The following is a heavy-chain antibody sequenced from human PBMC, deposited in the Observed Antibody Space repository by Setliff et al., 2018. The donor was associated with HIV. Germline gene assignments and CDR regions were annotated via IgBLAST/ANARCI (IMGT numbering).Heavy chain of an antibody. CDR3: ARGPANGWSGH. CDR2: INPIFGTA. CDR1: GYTFTSYH. Sequence: SVKVSCKASGYTFTSYHIHWVRQAPGQGLEWMGVINPIFGTANYAQKFRGRVTITADKSTSTAYMELSSLRSEDTAVYYCARGPANGWSGHWGQGTLVTVSS. V-gene: IGHV1-69*06. J-gene: IGHJ4*02. D-gene: IGHD6-19*01.